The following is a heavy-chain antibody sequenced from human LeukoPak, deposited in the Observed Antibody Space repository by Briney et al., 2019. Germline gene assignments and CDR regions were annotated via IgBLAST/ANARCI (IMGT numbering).Heavy chain of an antibody. CDR1: GGSISSSSYY. J-gene: IGHJ4*02. CDR3: ARWGHGYSGYDEALDFDY. V-gene: IGHV3-7*01. D-gene: IGHD5-12*01. CDR2: IKQDGSEK. Sequence: ETLSLTCTVSGGSISSSSYYWGWIRQPPGKGLEWVANIKQDGSEKYYVDSVKGRFTISRDNAKNSLYLQMNSLRAEDTAVYYCARWGHGYSGYDEALDFDYWGQGTLVTVSS.